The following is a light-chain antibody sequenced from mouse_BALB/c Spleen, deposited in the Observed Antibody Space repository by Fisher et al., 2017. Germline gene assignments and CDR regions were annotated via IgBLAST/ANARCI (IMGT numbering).Light chain of an antibody. CDR1: SSVSSSY. V-gene: IGKV4-57-1*01. Sequence: DIVLTQSPAIMSASPGEKVTMTCSASSSVSSSYLHWYQQKPGSSPKLWIYSTSNLASGVPARFSGSGSGTSYFLTISRMEAEDAATYYCQQWSSNPLTFGAGTKLELK. CDR2: STS. J-gene: IGKJ5*01. CDR3: QQWSSNPLT.